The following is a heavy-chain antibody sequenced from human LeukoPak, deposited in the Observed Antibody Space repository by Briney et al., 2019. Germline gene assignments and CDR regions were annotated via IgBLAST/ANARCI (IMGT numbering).Heavy chain of an antibody. Sequence: PGGSLRLSCAASGFTFSNYEMNWVRQAPGKGLEWVSYISSSGSTIYYADSANGRFTISRDNAKNSLYLQMNSLRAEDTAVYYCAKNGDYTGFDPYFDYWGQGTLVTVSS. CDR1: GFTFSNYE. CDR3: AKNGDYTGFDPYFDY. V-gene: IGHV3-48*03. D-gene: IGHD5-12*01. J-gene: IGHJ4*02. CDR2: ISSSGSTI.